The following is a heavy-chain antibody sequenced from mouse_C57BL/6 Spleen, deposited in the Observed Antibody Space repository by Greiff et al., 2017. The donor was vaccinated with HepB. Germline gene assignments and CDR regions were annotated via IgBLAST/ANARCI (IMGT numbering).Heavy chain of an antibody. V-gene: IGHV5-17*01. CDR2: ISSGSSTI. Sequence: EVKLMESGGGLVKPGGSLKLSCAASGFTFSDYGMHWVRQAPEKGLEWVAYISSGSSTIYYADTVKGRFTISRDNAKNTLFLQMTSLRSEDTAMYYCAGLRRGGFDYWGQGTTLTVSS. CDR1: GFTFSDYG. CDR3: AGLRRGGFDY. J-gene: IGHJ2*01. D-gene: IGHD2-12*01.